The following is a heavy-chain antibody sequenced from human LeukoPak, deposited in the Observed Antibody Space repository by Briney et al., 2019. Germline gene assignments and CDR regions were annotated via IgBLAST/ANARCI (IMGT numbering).Heavy chain of an antibody. CDR1: GFTFSSLA. CDR2: IRSNGDTT. Sequence: PGGSLRLSCAVSGFTFSSLAMTWVRQAPGKGLEWVSTIRSNGDTTYNADSVKGRFTISRDNSKNTLYLELNSLRVEDTATFYCAKGQELDDGVFDSWGQGTMVTVSS. J-gene: IGHJ4*02. V-gene: IGHV3-23*01. CDR3: AKGQELDDGVFDS. D-gene: IGHD1-1*01.